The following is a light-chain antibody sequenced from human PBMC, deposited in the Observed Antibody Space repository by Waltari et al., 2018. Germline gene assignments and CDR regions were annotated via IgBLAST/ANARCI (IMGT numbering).Light chain of an antibody. Sequence: DILMTQFPSSLSASVGDRVTITCRAIQRISRFLNWYQQKPGEAPNLLIYAVSTLQSRVPSRFSGSGSGTDFTLTISTLQPEDYATYYCQQGYSAPLTFGGGTKVEIK. J-gene: IGKJ4*01. CDR3: QQGYSAPLT. V-gene: IGKV1-39*01. CDR1: QRISRF. CDR2: AVS.